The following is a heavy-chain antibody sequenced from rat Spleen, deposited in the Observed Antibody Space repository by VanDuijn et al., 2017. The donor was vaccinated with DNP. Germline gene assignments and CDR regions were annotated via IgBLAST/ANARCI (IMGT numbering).Heavy chain of an antibody. D-gene: IGHD1-1*01. J-gene: IGHJ2*01. V-gene: IGHV5S13*01. CDR3: VRPVRFYSGPFDS. CDR1: GFSFRDYD. Sequence: EVQLVESGGGLVQPGRSLKLSCVASGFSFRDYDMAWVRQAPSKGLEWVACMSPTTRSSYYRDSVRGRFTISRDNAKNTLYLQMNSLQSEDTAIYHCVRPVRFYSGPFDSWGRGLMVTVSS. CDR2: MSPTTRSS.